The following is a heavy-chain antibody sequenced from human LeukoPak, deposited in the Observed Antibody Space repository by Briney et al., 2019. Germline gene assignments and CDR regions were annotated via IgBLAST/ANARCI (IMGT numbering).Heavy chain of an antibody. D-gene: IGHD1-26*01. CDR3: ARGAIFVGGVGAQDY. CDR1: GCTVTGNY. CDR2: IYSGGST. Sequence: GGSLRLSCAASGCTVTGNYMSWVRQAPGKGLEWVSVIYSGGSTFYADSVKGRFTISRDNSKNTLFLQMHSLRAEDTAVYYCARGAIFVGGVGAQDYWGQGTLVTVSS. J-gene: IGHJ4*02. V-gene: IGHV3-53*01.